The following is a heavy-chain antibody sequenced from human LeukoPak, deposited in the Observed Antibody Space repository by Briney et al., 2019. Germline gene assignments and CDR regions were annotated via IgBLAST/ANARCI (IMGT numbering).Heavy chain of an antibody. CDR3: AKDISRLYSSGPGFDY. D-gene: IGHD6-19*01. CDR1: RFIFSSYA. J-gene: IGHJ4*02. Sequence: GGSLRLSCAGSRFIFSSYAMHWVRQAPGKGLEWVAVISYDGSNKYYADSVKGRFTISRDNAKNSLYLQMNSLRAEDTALYYCAKDISRLYSSGPGFDYWGQGTLVTVSS. CDR2: ISYDGSNK. V-gene: IGHV3-30-3*01.